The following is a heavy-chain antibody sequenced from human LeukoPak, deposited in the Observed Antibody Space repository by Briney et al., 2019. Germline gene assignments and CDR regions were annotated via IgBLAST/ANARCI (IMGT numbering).Heavy chain of an antibody. CDR1: GGSISSYS. CDR2: IYYNGST. J-gene: IGHJ4*02. Sequence: SETLSLTCTVSGGSISSYSWSWLRQPPRKGLEWIGNIYYNGSTKYNSSLKSRLTISVDTSKNQFSLKLSSVTAADTAVYYCARVTSPLLYYFDYWGQGTLVTVSS. V-gene: IGHV4-59*12. D-gene: IGHD1-26*01. CDR3: ARVTSPLLYYFDY.